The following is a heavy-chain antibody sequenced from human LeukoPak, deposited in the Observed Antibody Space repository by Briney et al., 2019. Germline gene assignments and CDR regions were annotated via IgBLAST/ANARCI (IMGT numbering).Heavy chain of an antibody. CDR2: ISYDGSNE. D-gene: IGHD3-22*01. Sequence: PGRSLRLSCAASGFTFSYYTMHWVRQAPGKGLEWVAVISYDGSNEYYADSVKGRFTISRDNSKNTLYLQMNSLRVEDTAVYYCARVLNYYDSSGYYFSYWGQGTLVTVSS. CDR1: GFTFSYYT. CDR3: ARVLNYYDSSGYYFSY. V-gene: IGHV3-30-3*01. J-gene: IGHJ4*02.